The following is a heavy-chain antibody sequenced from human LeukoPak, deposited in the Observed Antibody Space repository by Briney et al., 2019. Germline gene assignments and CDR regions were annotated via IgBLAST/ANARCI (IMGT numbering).Heavy chain of an antibody. CDR3: ARDGFGELRPYGMDV. D-gene: IGHD3-10*01. CDR1: GGTFSSYG. CDR2: IRYDGSNK. J-gene: IGHJ6*02. V-gene: IGHV3-30*02. Sequence: PGGSLRLACAAAGGTFSSYGMHWVRQAGGKGRAWVAFIRYDGSNKYYADSVKGRFTISRDNSKNTLYLQMNSLRAEDTAVYYCARDGFGELRPYGMDVWGQGTTVTVSS.